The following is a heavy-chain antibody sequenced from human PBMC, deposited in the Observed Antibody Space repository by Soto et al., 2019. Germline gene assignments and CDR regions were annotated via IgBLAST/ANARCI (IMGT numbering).Heavy chain of an antibody. CDR1: GGTFITYA. V-gene: IGHV1-69*12. CDR2: IIPMFVTA. CDR3: ASGIQLWLRRINNGYSG. D-gene: IGHD5-18*01. Sequence: QVQLVQSGAEVKKPESSVKVSCKAPGGTFITYAISWVRQAPGQGLEWMGGIIPMFVTANYAQRFQDRVTITADASTKTVYMELSSLRSEDTAVYFCASGIQLWLRRINNGYSGWGQGTLVTVSS. J-gene: IGHJ4*02.